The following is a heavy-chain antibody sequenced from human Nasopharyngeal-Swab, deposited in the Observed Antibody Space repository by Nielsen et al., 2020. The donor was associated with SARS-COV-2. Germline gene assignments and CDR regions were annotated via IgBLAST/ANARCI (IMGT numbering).Heavy chain of an antibody. CDR3: AKGYSSGWVPYEY. CDR1: GVSGFTFSNYA. Sequence: GGSLRLSCAASGVSGFTFSNYAMNWVRQAPGKGLEWVSGISGSGGTIYYVDSVKGRFTISRDNSRNSLYLHMRNLRAEDTAIYYCAKGYSSGWVPYEYWGQGTLVTVSS. V-gene: IGHV3-23*01. CDR2: ISGSGGTI. J-gene: IGHJ4*02. D-gene: IGHD6-19*01.